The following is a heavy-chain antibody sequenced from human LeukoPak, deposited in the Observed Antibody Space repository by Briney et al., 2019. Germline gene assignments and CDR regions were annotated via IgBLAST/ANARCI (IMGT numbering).Heavy chain of an antibody. CDR1: GGSISSSSYY. V-gene: IGHV4-39*07. J-gene: IGHJ4*02. CDR2: LYYSGST. CDR3: ARDFN. Sequence: SETLSLTCTVSGGSISSSSYYWDWIRQPPGKGLEWIGSLYYSGSTYYNPSLKSRVTISVDTSKNQFSLKLSSVTAADTAVYYCARDFNWGQGTLVTVSS.